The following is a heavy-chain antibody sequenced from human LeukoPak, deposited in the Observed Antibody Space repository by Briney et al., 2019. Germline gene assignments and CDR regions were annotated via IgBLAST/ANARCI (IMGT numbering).Heavy chain of an antibody. D-gene: IGHD6-13*01. CDR1: GFTFSGYW. J-gene: IGHJ3*02. Sequence: PGGSLRLSCAASGFTFSGYWMHWVRQAPGKGLVWVSRINSDGSSTSYADSVKGRFTISRDNAKNTLYLQMNSLRAEDTAVYYCARCRGYSSSWARTFDIWGQGTMVTVSS. CDR3: ARCRGYSSSWARTFDI. CDR2: INSDGSST. V-gene: IGHV3-74*01.